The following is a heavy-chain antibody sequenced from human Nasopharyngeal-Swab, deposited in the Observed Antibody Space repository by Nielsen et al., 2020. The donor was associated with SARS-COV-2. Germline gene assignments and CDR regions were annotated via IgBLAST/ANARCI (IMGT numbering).Heavy chain of an antibody. CDR3: ARHVSTTIFGVVIISYFDY. CDR2: IHDSGNT. CDR1: GGFISNYY. J-gene: IGHJ4*02. V-gene: IGHV4-59*08. D-gene: IGHD3-3*01. Sequence: SETLSLTCTVSGGFISNYYWSWIRQPPGKGLEWIGDIHDSGNTNYNPSLKSRVTISVDTSKNQFSLKLSSVTAADTAVYYCARHVSTTIFGVVIISYFDYWGQGTLVTVSS.